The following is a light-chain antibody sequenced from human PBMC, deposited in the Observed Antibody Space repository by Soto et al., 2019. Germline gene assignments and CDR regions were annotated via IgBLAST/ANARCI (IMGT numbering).Light chain of an antibody. CDR1: QSISSY. CDR3: QQSYGTPRT. V-gene: IGKV1-39*01. CDR2: AAS. J-gene: IGKJ2*01. Sequence: DIQMTQSPSSLSASVGDRVTITCRASQSISSYLNWYQQKPGKAPKLLIYAASSLQSGVPSRFSGSGSGTDFTLTISSLQPEVFATYYCQQSYGTPRTFGQGTKLEIK.